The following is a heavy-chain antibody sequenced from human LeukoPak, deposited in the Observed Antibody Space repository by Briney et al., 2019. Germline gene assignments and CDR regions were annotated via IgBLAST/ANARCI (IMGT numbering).Heavy chain of an antibody. Sequence: PGGSLRLSCAASGFTFSTYAMHWVRQAPGKGLEYVSAISTNGGSTYYANSVKGRFTISRDNSKNTLYLQMGSLRTDDMAVYYCARRGAAAGTSDYWGQGTLVTVSS. CDR3: ARRGAAAGTSDY. CDR2: ISTNGGST. J-gene: IGHJ4*02. CDR1: GFTFSTYA. D-gene: IGHD6-13*01. V-gene: IGHV3-64*01.